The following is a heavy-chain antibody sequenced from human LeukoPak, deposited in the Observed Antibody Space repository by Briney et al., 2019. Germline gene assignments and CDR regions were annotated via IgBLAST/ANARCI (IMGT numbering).Heavy chain of an antibody. V-gene: IGHV3-53*01. CDR3: ARDSGSKFDY. CDR1: GFTVSDYH. CDR2: FHTGGNT. J-gene: IGHJ4*02. D-gene: IGHD1-26*01. Sequence: SGGSLRLSCAASGFTVSDYHMNWVRQAPGKGLEWVSLFHTGGNTYYADSAEGRFTVSRDTSKNTLYLQMNSLRADDTAVYYCARDSGSKFDYWGQGTLVTVSS.